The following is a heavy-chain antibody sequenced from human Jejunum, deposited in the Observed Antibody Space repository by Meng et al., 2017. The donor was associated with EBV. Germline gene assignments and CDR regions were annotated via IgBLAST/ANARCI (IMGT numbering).Heavy chain of an antibody. J-gene: IGHJ4*02. Sequence: VRSQVSGQGAGKPSGTLSFTCAVSGAPIDSRNWWSWVRQSPERGLEWIGEIYYSGSTNYNPSLKSRVTILVDRSENHFSLHLSSVTAADTAVYYCVRGGDYCLVYWGQGTLVTVSS. CDR3: VRGGDYCLVY. V-gene: IGHV4-4*02. CDR1: GAPIDSRNW. CDR2: IYYSGST. D-gene: IGHD2-21*02.